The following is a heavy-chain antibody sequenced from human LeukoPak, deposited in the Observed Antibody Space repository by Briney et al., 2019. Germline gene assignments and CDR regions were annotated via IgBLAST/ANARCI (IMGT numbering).Heavy chain of an antibody. CDR1: GFTFSSYA. Sequence: GGSLRLSCAASGFTFSSYAMSWVRQAPGKGLEWVSAISGSGGSTYYADSVKGRFTISRDNSKSTLYLQMNSLRAEDTAVYYCAKDQEWELPNLNWFDPWGQGTLVTVSS. V-gene: IGHV3-23*01. CDR3: AKDQEWELPNLNWFDP. CDR2: ISGSGGST. D-gene: IGHD1-26*01. J-gene: IGHJ5*02.